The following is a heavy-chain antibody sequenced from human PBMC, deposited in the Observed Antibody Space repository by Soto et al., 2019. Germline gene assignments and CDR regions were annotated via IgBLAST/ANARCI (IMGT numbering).Heavy chain of an antibody. CDR1: GFTFSSYA. CDR3: AKDQVPIAAAGTYYYYGMDV. Sequence: GGSLRLSCAASGFTFSSYAMSWVRQAPGKGLEWVSAISGSGGSTYYADSVKGRFTISRDNSKNTLYLQMNSLRAEDTAVYYCAKDQVPIAAAGTYYYYGMDVWGQGTTVTVS. V-gene: IGHV3-23*01. J-gene: IGHJ6*02. D-gene: IGHD6-13*01. CDR2: ISGSGGST.